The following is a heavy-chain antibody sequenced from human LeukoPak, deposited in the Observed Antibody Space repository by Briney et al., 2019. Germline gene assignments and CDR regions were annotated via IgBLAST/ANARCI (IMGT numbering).Heavy chain of an antibody. Sequence: GRSLRLSCAASGFTFDDYAMNWVRQAPGKGLEWVSGFSWNSGSIGYADSVKGRFTISRDNAKNSLYLQMNSLRAEGTGLYFCAGGIAVAGTLGIDAFYIWGQGTMVTVSS. D-gene: IGHD6-19*01. V-gene: IGHV3-9*01. CDR1: GFTFDDYA. CDR2: FSWNSGSI. J-gene: IGHJ3*02. CDR3: AGGIAVAGTLGIDAFYI.